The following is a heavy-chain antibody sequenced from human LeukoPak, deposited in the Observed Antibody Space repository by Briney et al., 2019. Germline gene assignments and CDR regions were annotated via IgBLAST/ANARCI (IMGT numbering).Heavy chain of an antibody. CDR2: ISSSSSYI. Sequence: GGSLRLSCAASGFTFSSYSMNWVRQAPGKGLEWVSSISSSSSYIYYADSVKGRFTISRDNAKNSLYLQMNSLRAEDTAVYYCARDYCSGGSCYSFDYWGQGTLVTVSS. CDR1: GFTFSSYS. V-gene: IGHV3-21*01. D-gene: IGHD2-15*01. CDR3: ARDYCSGGSCYSFDY. J-gene: IGHJ4*02.